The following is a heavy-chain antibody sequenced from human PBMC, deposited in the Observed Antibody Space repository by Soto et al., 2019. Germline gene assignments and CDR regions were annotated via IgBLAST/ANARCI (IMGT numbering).Heavy chain of an antibody. V-gene: IGHV1-24*01. D-gene: IGHD3-3*01. CDR1: VYTLTELS. CDR3: ATGPRLLRFLEWLYL. Sequence: ASGKVSCKVSVYTLTELSMHWVRQAPGKGLEWMGGFDPEDGETIYAQKFQGRVTMTEDTSTDTAYMELSSLRSEDTAVYYCATGPRLLRFLEWLYLWGPGTLLTV. J-gene: IGHJ5*02. CDR2: FDPEDGET.